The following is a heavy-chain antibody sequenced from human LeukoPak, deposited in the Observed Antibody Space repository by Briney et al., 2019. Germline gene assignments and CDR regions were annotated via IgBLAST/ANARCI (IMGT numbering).Heavy chain of an antibody. CDR2: INHSGST. J-gene: IGHJ2*01. CDR1: GGSFSGYY. D-gene: IGHD1-26*01. V-gene: IGHV4-34*01. CDR3: ARGVGARVRYFDL. Sequence: SETLSLTCAVYGGSFSGYYWSWIRQPPGKGLEWIGEINHSGSTNYNPSLKSRVTISVDTSKNQFSLKLGSVTAADTAVYYCARGVGARVRYFDLWGRGTLVTVSS.